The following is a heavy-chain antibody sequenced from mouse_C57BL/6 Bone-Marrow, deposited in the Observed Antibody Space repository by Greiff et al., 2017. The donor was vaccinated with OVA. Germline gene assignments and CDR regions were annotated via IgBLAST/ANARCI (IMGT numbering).Heavy chain of an antibody. CDR3: ARSDSGLRQGYYYAMDY. Sequence: QVQLQQPGAELVKPGASVKLSCKASGYTFTSYWMHWVKQRPGRGLEWIGRIDPNSGGTKYNEKFKSKATLTVDKPSSTAYMQLSSLTSKDSAVYYCARSDSGLRQGYYYAMDYWGQGTSVTVSS. CDR1: GYTFTSYW. CDR2: IDPNSGGT. D-gene: IGHD2-4*01. J-gene: IGHJ4*01. V-gene: IGHV1-72*01.